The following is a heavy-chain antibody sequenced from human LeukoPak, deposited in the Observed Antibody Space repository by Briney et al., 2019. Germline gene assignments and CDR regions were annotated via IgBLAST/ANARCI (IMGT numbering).Heavy chain of an antibody. J-gene: IGHJ4*02. CDR1: GFTFSSYA. CDR3: AKGWQGYGDPLNY. CDR2: ISGSGGRT. V-gene: IGHV3-23*01. D-gene: IGHD4-17*01. Sequence: GGSLRLSCAASGFTFSSYAMSWVRQAPGKGLEWVSAISGSGGRTYCADSVKSRFTISRDNSKNALYLQMDNLRGEDTAVYYCAKGWQGYGDPLNYWGQGTLVTVSS.